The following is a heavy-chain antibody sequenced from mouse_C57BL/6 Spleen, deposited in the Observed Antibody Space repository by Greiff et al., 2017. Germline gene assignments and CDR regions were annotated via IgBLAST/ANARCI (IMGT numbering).Heavy chain of an antibody. CDR2: INPNNGGT. Sequence: EVQLQQSGPELVKPGASVKISCKASGYTFTDYYMNWVKQSHGRSLEWIGDINPNNGGTSYNQKFKGKATLTVDKSSSTAYMELRSLTSEYSAVYYCASSITTYYFDYWGQGTTLTVSS. CDR3: ASSITTYYFDY. D-gene: IGHD1-1*01. V-gene: IGHV1-26*01. J-gene: IGHJ2*01. CDR1: GYTFTDYY.